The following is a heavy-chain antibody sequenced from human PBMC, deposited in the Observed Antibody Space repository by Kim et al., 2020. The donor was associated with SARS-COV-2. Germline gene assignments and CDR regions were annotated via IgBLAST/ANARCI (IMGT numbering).Heavy chain of an antibody. D-gene: IGHD6-13*01. Sequence: ASVKVSCKVSGYTLTELSMHLVRHAPGKGLEWMGGFDPEDGETIYAQKFQGRVTMTEDTSTDTAYMELSSLRSEDTAVYYCATSYRAAAGHNWFDPWGQGTLVTVSS. CDR3: ATSYRAAAGHNWFDP. J-gene: IGHJ5*02. V-gene: IGHV1-24*01. CDR2: FDPEDGET. CDR1: GYTLTELS.